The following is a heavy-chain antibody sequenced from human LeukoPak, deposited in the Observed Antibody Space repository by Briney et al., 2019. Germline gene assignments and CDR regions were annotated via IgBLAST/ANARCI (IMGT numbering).Heavy chain of an antibody. Sequence: PGGSLRLSCAASGFTFSSYAMSWVRQAPGKGLEWVSAISGSGGSTYYADSVKGRFTISRDNSKNTLYLQMNSLRAEDTAVYYCAKDHPRITILGVVIAPDVWGQGTTVTVSS. V-gene: IGHV3-23*01. CDR1: GFTFSSYA. D-gene: IGHD3-3*01. J-gene: IGHJ6*02. CDR2: ISGSGGST. CDR3: AKDHPRITILGVVIAPDV.